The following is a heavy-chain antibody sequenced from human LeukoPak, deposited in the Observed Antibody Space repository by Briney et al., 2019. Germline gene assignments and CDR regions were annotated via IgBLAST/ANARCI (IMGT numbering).Heavy chain of an antibody. Sequence: SETLSLTCTVSGDSISSGNYYWTWIRQTPGKGLECIGYIYNNESTYYSPSLKSRAIISVDTSKNQFSLKLSSVTAADTAVYYCARVGRGIAVAGTGFNWFDPWGQGTLVTVSS. J-gene: IGHJ5*02. CDR2: IYNNEST. V-gene: IGHV4-30-4*01. D-gene: IGHD6-19*01. CDR1: GDSISSGNYY. CDR3: ARVGRGIAVAGTGFNWFDP.